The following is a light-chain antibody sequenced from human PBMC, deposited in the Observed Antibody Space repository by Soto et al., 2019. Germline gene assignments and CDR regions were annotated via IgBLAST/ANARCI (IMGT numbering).Light chain of an antibody. Sequence: DIQMTQSPSTLSASVGDRVTITCRASQSIGSWLAWYQQKPGKAPKVLIYKASSLESGVPSRFSGSGSGTEFTLTISSLQPDDFASYYCQQHGSYSPWTFGQGTKVEIK. V-gene: IGKV1-5*03. CDR3: QQHGSYSPWT. CDR2: KAS. J-gene: IGKJ1*01. CDR1: QSIGSW.